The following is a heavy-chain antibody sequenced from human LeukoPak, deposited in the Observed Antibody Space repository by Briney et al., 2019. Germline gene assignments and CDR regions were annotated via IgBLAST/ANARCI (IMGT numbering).Heavy chain of an antibody. CDR3: ARTKAPPDPWAWSDP. D-gene: IGHD1-14*01. CDR2: ISAENGNT. CDR1: GYTFINYG. Sequence: ASVKVSCKASGYTFINYGISWVRQAPGQGLEWMGWISAENGNTGYVENLQGRVTMTTDTSSSTVYMELRSLRPDDTAVYYCARTKAPPDPWAWSDPWGQGTLVTVSS. J-gene: IGHJ5*02. V-gene: IGHV1-18*01.